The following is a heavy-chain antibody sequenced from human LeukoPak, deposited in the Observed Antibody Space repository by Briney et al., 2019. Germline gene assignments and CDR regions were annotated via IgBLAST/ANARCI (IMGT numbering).Heavy chain of an antibody. D-gene: IGHD1-1*01. Sequence: PSETLSLTCAVYGGSFSGYYWSWIRQPPGKGLEWIGEINHSGSTNYNPSLKSRVTISVDTSKNQFSLKLSSVTAADTAVYYCARNGPWKFGYWGQGTLVTVSS. CDR3: ARNGPWKFGY. CDR2: INHSGST. V-gene: IGHV4-34*01. J-gene: IGHJ4*02. CDR1: GGSFSGYY.